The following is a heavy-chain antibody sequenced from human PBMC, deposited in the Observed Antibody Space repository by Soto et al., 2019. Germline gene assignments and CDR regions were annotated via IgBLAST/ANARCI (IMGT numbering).Heavy chain of an antibody. V-gene: IGHV3-74*01. CDR1: GFTFSSYW. D-gene: IGHD3-16*01. CDR2: INSGGSSA. Sequence: EVQVVESGGGLVQPGGSLRLSCAASGFTFSSYWMYWVRQAPGKGLVWVSRINSGGSSANYADSVKGRFTISRDNAKNTLYLQMNSVRAEGTAVYYCASVGMWGAGAFDLWGQGTMVTVSS. J-gene: IGHJ3*01. CDR3: ASVGMWGAGAFDL.